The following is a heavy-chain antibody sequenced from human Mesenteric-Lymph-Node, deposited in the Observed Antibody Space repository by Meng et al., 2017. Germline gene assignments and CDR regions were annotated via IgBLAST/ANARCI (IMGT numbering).Heavy chain of an antibody. CDR3: ARSTGIAVAGTIWYFDL. CDR2: IFSNDEK. J-gene: IGHJ2*01. CDR1: GFSLSNARMG. V-gene: IGHV2-26*01. Sequence: SGPTLVKPTETLSLTCTVSGFSLSNARMGVSWIRQPPGKALEWLAHIFSNDEKSYSTSLKSRLTISKDTSKSQVVLTMTNMDPVDTATYYCARSTGIAVAGTIWYFDLWGRGTLVTVSS. D-gene: IGHD6-19*01.